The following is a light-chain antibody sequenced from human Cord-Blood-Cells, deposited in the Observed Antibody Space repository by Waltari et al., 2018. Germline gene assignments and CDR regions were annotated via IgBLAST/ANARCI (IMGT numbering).Light chain of an antibody. J-gene: IGKJ1*01. CDR3: QQYYSTPPT. CDR2: WAS. CDR1: QSVLYSSNNKNY. V-gene: IGKV4-1*01. Sequence: DIVMTQSPDSLAVSLGERATINCKSSQSVLYSSNNKNYLAWYQQKAGQPTTLLIYWASTRESGVPDRFSGSGSGTDFTLPISSLQAEDVAVYYCQQYYSTPPTFGQGTKVEIK.